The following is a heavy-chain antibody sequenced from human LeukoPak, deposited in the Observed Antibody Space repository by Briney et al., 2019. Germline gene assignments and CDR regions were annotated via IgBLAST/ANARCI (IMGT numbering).Heavy chain of an antibody. CDR2: RSGTGAGT. CDR3: AKDQEYTYGPFDY. CDR1: GFTFSNYA. Sequence: PGVSLRLSCAASGFTFSNYAMTWVRQAPRKGLEWVSARSGTGAGTYYADSVKGRFTISRDNSKNTLYLQMNSLRAEDTAVYYCAKDQEYTYGPFDYWGQGTLVTVSS. D-gene: IGHD5-18*01. J-gene: IGHJ4*02. V-gene: IGHV3-23*01.